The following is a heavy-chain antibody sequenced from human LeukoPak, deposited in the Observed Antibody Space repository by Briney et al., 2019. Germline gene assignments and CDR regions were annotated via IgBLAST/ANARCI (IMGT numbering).Heavy chain of an antibody. CDR3: ARDYYIVATIFAFDI. J-gene: IGHJ3*02. V-gene: IGHV3-20*04. CDR2: INWNGGST. D-gene: IGHD5-12*01. Sequence: GGSLRLSCAASGFTFDDYGMSWVRQAPGKGLEWVSGINWNGGSTGYADSVKGRFTISRDNAKNSLYLQMNSLRAEDTAVYYCARDYYIVATIFAFDIWGQGTMVTVSS. CDR1: GFTFDDYG.